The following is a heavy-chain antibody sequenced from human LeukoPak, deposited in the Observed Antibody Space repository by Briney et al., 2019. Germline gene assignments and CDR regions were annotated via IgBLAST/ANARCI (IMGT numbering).Heavy chain of an antibody. V-gene: IGHV4-59*01. CDR3: ARRAYDSSGYYQYFDY. CDR1: GGSISSYY. Sequence: SETLSLTCTVSGGSISSYYWSWIRQPPGKGLEWIGYIYYSGSTNYNPSLKSRVTISVDTSKNQFSLKLSSVTAADPAVYYCARRAYDSSGYYQYFDYWGQGTLVTVPS. D-gene: IGHD3-22*01. J-gene: IGHJ4*02. CDR2: IYYSGST.